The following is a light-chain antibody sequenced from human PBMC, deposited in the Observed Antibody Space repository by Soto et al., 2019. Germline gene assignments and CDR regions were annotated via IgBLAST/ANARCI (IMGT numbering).Light chain of an antibody. J-gene: IGLJ2*01. CDR3: ETWDCNTRV. CDR1: IGHSSYI. V-gene: IGLV4-60*02. Sequence: QLVLTQSSSASASLGSSVKLTCTLSIGHSSYIIAWHQQQPGKAPRYLMKLEGSGSYNKGSGVPDRFSGSSSGADRYLTISNLQFEDEADYYCETWDCNTRVFGGGTKLTVL. CDR2: LEGSGSY.